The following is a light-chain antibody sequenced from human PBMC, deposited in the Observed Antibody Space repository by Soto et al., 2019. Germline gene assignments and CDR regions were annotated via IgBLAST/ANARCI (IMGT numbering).Light chain of an antibody. CDR2: VNNDGSH. CDR3: QTWGTGIRGVV. J-gene: IGLJ2*01. CDR1: SGHSSYA. V-gene: IGLV4-69*01. Sequence: QLVLTQSPSASASLGASVKLTCILSSGHSSYAIAWHQQQPEKGPRYLMKVNNDGSHSKGDGIPDRFSGSSSGAERYLSISSLQSEDEADYYCQTWGTGIRGVVFGGGTQVTVL.